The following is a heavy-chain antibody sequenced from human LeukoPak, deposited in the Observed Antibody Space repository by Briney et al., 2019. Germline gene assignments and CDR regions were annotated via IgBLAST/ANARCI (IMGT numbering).Heavy chain of an antibody. CDR2: NSSSSSTI. Sequence: GGSLRLSCAASGFTFSSYSMNWVRQAPGKGLEWVSYNSSSSSTIYYADSVKGRFTISRDNSMNTLYLQMNSLRAEDTAVYYCAKDKAGLGYCSSTSCGPDYWGQGTLVTVSS. CDR1: GFTFSSYS. CDR3: AKDKAGLGYCSSTSCGPDY. J-gene: IGHJ4*02. D-gene: IGHD2-2*03. V-gene: IGHV3-48*01.